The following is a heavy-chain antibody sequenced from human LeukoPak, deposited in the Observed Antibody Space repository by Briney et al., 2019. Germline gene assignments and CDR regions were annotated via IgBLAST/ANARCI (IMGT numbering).Heavy chain of an antibody. V-gene: IGHV1-24*01. D-gene: IGHD5-12*01. J-gene: IGHJ4*02. CDR3: ATSVDIVAFY. CDR1: GYTLTELS. CDR2: FDPEDGET. Sequence: ASVKVSCKVSGYTLTELSMHWVRQAPGKGLEWMGGFDPEDGETIYAQKFQGRVTMTRDTSISTAYMELSRLRSDDTAVYYCATSVDIVAFYWGQGTLVTVSS.